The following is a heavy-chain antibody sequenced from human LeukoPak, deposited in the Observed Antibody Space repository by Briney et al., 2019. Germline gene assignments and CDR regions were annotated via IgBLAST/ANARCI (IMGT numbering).Heavy chain of an antibody. V-gene: IGHV1-24*01. CDR2: FDPEDGET. Sequence: ASVKVSCKVSGYTLTELSMHWVRQAPGKELEWMGGFDPEDGETIYAQKFQGRVTMTEDTPTDTAYMELSSLRSEDTAVYYCARGPYYYDSSGYYFDYWGQGTLVTVSS. CDR1: GYTLTELS. J-gene: IGHJ4*02. D-gene: IGHD3-22*01. CDR3: ARGPYYYDSSGYYFDY.